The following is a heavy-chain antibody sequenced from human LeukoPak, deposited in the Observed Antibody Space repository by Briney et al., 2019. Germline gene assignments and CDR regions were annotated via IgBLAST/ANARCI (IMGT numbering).Heavy chain of an antibody. Sequence: SETLSLTCTVSGGSISSSNYYWGWIRQPPGKGLEWIGIIYYSGSTYYNPSLKSRVTISIDTSKNQFSLKLSSVTAADTAVCYCARPGPAAHSWFDSWGQGTLVTVSS. CDR1: GGSISSSNYY. V-gene: IGHV4-39*07. D-gene: IGHD2-2*01. CDR2: IYYSGST. CDR3: ARPGPAAHSWFDS. J-gene: IGHJ5*01.